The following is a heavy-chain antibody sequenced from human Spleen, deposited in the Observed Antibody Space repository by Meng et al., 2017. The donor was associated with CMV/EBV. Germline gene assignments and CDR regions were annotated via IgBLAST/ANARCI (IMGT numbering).Heavy chain of an antibody. Sequence: SLKISCVASGFTFDDYAMYWVRQAPGKGLEWVSGVSWDSGTIYYADSVKGRCAISRDNAKQTLYLQMNGLRIEDTAVYYCAKDRDYGGTWVFDYWGQGTLVTVSS. CDR2: VSWDSGTI. J-gene: IGHJ4*02. D-gene: IGHD4-23*01. CDR1: GFTFDDYA. CDR3: AKDRDYGGTWVFDY. V-gene: IGHV3-9*01.